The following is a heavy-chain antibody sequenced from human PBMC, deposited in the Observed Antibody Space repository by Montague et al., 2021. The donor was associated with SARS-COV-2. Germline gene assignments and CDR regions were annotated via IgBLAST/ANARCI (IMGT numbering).Heavy chain of an antibody. D-gene: IGHD4-23*01. CDR3: ARSHDYRGNDYFDS. Sequence: SETRSLTCAVYGGSLSGFYWTWIRQAPGKGLEWVGGITHGGSTSYSPALKSRLTISLDTSKNQFSLKLDSVTAADTATYYCARSHDYRGNDYFDSWGQGALVIVSS. J-gene: IGHJ4*02. V-gene: IGHV4-34*01. CDR1: GGSLSGFY. CDR2: ITHGGST.